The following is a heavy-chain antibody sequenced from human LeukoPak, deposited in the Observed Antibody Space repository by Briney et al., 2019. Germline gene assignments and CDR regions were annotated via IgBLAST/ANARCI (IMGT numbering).Heavy chain of an antibody. D-gene: IGHD2-15*01. J-gene: IGHJ4*02. CDR3: ARGTPRGYCSGGSCYPRLVYFDY. CDR2: IYYSGST. CDR1: GGSISSSSYY. Sequence: SETLSLTCTVSGGSISSSSYYWGWIRQPPGKGLEWIGSIYYSGSTYYNPSLKSRVTISVDTSKNQFSPKLSSVTAADTAVYYCARGTPRGYCSGGSCYPRLVYFDYWGQGTLVTVSS. V-gene: IGHV4-39*01.